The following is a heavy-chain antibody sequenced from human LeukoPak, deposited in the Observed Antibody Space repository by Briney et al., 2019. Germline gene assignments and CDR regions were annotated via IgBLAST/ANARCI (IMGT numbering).Heavy chain of an antibody. D-gene: IGHD1-26*01. CDR1: GYTFTSYG. V-gene: IGHV1-18*01. J-gene: IGHJ5*02. Sequence: ASVKVSCKASGYTFTSYGISWVRQAPGQGLEWMGWISAYNGNTNYAQKLQGRVTMTTDTSTSTAYMELRSLRSDDTAVYYCARGVGFIVGAPPPAGGHWFDPWGQGTLVTVSS. CDR2: ISAYNGNT. CDR3: ARGVGFIVGAPPPAGGHWFDP.